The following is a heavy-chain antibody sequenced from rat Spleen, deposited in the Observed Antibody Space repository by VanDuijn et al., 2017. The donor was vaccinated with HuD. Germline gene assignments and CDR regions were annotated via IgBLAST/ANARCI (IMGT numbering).Heavy chain of an antibody. J-gene: IGHJ2*01. D-gene: IGHD1-12*02. CDR2: IWGDGST. CDR3: ARFYDGI. CDR1: GFSLSNYG. Sequence: QVQLKESGPGLVQPSQTLSLTCTVSGFSLSNYGLIWVRQPPGKGLEWMGGIWGDGSTNYNSALKSRLSISRDTSKSQIYLKMNGLQTEDTATYYCARFYDGIWGQGVMVTVSS. V-gene: IGHV2-13*01.